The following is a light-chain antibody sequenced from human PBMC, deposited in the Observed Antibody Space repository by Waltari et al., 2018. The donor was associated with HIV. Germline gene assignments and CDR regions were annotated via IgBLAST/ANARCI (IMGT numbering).Light chain of an antibody. CDR1: QSVAGNY. V-gene: IGKV3-20*01. J-gene: IGKJ2*01. CDR2: GAS. Sequence: DIVLTQSPGTVSLSPGERATLSCRASQSVAGNYIAWYHQAPGQAPRLLISGASRRATGIPARFSGSGSGTDFTLTISGLEPEDFGVYYCQQYTTSPYTFGQGTNLEI. CDR3: QQYTTSPYT.